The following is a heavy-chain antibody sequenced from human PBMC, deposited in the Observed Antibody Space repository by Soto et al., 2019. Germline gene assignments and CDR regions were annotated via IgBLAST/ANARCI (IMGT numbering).Heavy chain of an antibody. CDR3: ASPNYGGNGARNYYYYYGMDV. J-gene: IGHJ6*02. CDR2: IIPIFGTA. CDR1: GGTFSSYA. D-gene: IGHD4-17*01. Sequence: SVKVSCKASGGTFSSYAISWVRQAPGQGLEWMGGIIPIFGTANYAQKFQGRVTITADKSTSTAYMELSSLRSEYTAVYYCASPNYGGNGARNYYYYYGMDVWGQGTTVTVSS. V-gene: IGHV1-69*06.